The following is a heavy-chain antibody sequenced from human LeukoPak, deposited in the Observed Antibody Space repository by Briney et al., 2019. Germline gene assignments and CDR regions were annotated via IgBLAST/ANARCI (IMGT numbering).Heavy chain of an antibody. CDR3: ARTTNYGSGSYYNGPHVY. V-gene: IGHV1-2*02. J-gene: IGHJ4*02. D-gene: IGHD3-10*01. Sequence: GASVKVSCKASGYTFTGYYMHWVRQAPGQGLEWMGWINPNSGGTNYAQKFQGRVTMTRDTSISTAYMELSRLRSDDTAVYYCARTTNYGSGSYYNGPHVYWGQGTLVTVSS. CDR1: GYTFTGYY. CDR2: INPNSGGT.